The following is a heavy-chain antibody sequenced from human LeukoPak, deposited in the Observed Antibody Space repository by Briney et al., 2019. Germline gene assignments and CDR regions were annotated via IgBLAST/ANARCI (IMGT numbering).Heavy chain of an antibody. V-gene: IGHV4-39*01. J-gene: IGHJ4*02. CDR1: GGSISSSSYY. CDR2: IYYSGST. CDR3: ARHGGVSYYDSSGYYWAY. Sequence: SETLSLTCTVSGGSISSSSYYWGWIRQPPGKGLEWIGSIYYSGSTYYNPSLKSRVTISVDTSKNQFSLKLSSVTAADTAVYYCARHGGVSYYDSSGYYWAYWGQGTLVTVSS. D-gene: IGHD3-22*01.